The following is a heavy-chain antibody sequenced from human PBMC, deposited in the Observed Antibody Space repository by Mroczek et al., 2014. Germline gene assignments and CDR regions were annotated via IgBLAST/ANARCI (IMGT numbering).Heavy chain of an antibody. V-gene: IGHV3-9*01. CDR3: AKDMRVRGVEGWVRTMDV. CDR1: GFTFDDYA. Sequence: ESGGGLVQPGRSLRLSCAASGFTFDDYAMHWVRQAPGKGLEWVSGISWNSGSIGYADSVKGRFTISRDNAKNSLYLQMNSLRAEDTALYYCAKDMRVRGVEGWVRTMDVWGKGTTVTVSS. D-gene: IGHD3-10*01. CDR2: ISWNSGSI. J-gene: IGHJ6*04.